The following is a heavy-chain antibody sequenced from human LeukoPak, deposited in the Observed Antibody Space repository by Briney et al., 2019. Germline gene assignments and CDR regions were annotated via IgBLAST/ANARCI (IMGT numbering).Heavy chain of an antibody. Sequence: GGSLRLSCAASGFTFSSYAMSWVRQAPGKGLEWVSAISGSGGSTYYADSVKGRFTISRDNSKNTPYLQMNSLRAEDTAVYYCAKWSIFGVVTADAFDIWGQGTMVTVSS. CDR1: GFTFSSYA. D-gene: IGHD3-3*01. J-gene: IGHJ3*02. CDR2: ISGSGGST. CDR3: AKWSIFGVVTADAFDI. V-gene: IGHV3-23*01.